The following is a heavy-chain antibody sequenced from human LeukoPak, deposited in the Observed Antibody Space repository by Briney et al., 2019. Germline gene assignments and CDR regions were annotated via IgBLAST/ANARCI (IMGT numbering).Heavy chain of an antibody. CDR3: AKDLGLTIVVARVDY. V-gene: IGHV3-23*01. J-gene: IGHJ4*02. CDR1: GFTFSSYA. Sequence: GGSLRLSCAASGFTFSSYAISWVRQAPGKGLEWVSSISGSGGSTYYADSVKGRFTVSRDNSKNTLYLQMNSLRAEDTAAYYCAKDLGLTIVVARVDYWGQGTLVTVSS. D-gene: IGHD6-19*01. CDR2: ISGSGGST.